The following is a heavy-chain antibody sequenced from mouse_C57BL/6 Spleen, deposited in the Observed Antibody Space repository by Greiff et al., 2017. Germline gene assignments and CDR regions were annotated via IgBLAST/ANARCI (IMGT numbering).Heavy chain of an antibody. CDR2: ISDGGSYT. Sequence: EVQLVESGGGLVKPGGSLKLSCAASGFTFSSYAMSWVRQTPEQRLEWVATISDGGSYTYYPDNVKGRFTISRDNAKNNLYLQMSHLKSEDRAMYYCARDGTTVVAGARDYWGQGTAVTVSS. CDR3: ARDGTTVVAGARDY. J-gene: IGHJ4*01. D-gene: IGHD1-1*01. V-gene: IGHV5-4*01. CDR1: GFTFSSYA.